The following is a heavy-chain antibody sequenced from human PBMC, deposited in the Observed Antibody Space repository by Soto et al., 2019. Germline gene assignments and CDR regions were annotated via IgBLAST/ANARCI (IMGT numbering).Heavy chain of an antibody. CDR2: LIGGHYGT. V-gene: IGHV3-23*01. CDR3: AKGKSTGDIDWFDP. D-gene: IGHD3-10*01. Sequence: GGSLRLSCTAAGFTLQNYAMAWVRQAPGKGLEWVSTLIGGHYGTAYSYSVKGRFTVSRDNSKNCLYLQMNSLGVEDTAMYFCAKGKSTGDIDWFDPWGQGSLVTVSS. CDR1: GFTLQNYA. J-gene: IGHJ5*02.